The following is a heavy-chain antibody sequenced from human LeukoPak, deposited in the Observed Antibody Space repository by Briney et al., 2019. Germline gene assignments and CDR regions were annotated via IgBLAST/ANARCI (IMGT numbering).Heavy chain of an antibody. CDR1: GYTFTSYG. CDR2: ISAYNGNT. CDR3: ARVRMVRGVTGFGY. Sequence: GASVKVSCKASGYTFTSYGISWVRQAPGQGLEWMGWISAYNGNTNYAQKFQGRVTMTRNTSISTAYMELSSLRSEDTAVYYCARVRMVRGVTGFGYWGQGTLVTVSS. D-gene: IGHD3-10*01. J-gene: IGHJ4*02. V-gene: IGHV1-18*01.